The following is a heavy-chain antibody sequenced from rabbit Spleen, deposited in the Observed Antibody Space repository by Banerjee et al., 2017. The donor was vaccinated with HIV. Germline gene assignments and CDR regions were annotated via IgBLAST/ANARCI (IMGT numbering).Heavy chain of an antibody. CDR2: IGSGSGDT. D-gene: IGHD1-1*01. J-gene: IGHJ4*01. Sequence: QQLVESGGGLVKPGASLTLTCKASGFSLSSGYYVAWVRQTPGKGLEWIGCIGSGSGDTWYATWAKGRFSISKTSSTTVTLQVTSLTAADTATYFCARDLDTVIGWNFGWWGQGTLVTVS. CDR1: GFSLSSGYY. CDR3: ARDLDTVIGWNFGW. V-gene: IGHV1S40*01.